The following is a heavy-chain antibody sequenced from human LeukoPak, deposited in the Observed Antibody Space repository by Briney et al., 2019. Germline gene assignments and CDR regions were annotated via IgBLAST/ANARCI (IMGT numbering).Heavy chain of an antibody. J-gene: IGHJ4*02. V-gene: IGHV3-48*03. CDR1: GFTFSSYE. CDR2: ISNSGSTI. D-gene: IGHD2-8*01. Sequence: GGSLRLSCAASGFTFSSYEMNWVRQAPGKGLEWVSYISNSGSTIYYADSVKGRFTISRDNAKNSLYLQMNSLRAEDTAVYYCARSAYCTNGVCYPPDYWGQGTLVTVSS. CDR3: ARSAYCTNGVCYPPDY.